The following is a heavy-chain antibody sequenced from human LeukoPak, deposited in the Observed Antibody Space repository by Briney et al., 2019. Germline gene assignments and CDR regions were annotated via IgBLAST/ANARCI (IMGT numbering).Heavy chain of an antibody. V-gene: IGHV3-23*01. J-gene: IGHJ6*02. D-gene: IGHD1-7*01. CDR3: AKGVTGTTGYYYYGMDV. CDR1: GFTFSSYE. CDR2: ISGGGGIT. Sequence: GGSLRLSCAASGFTFSSYEMNWVRQAPGKGLEWVSAISGGGGITYYTDSVKGRFTISRDSSKNTLYLQMNSLRAEDTAVYYCAKGVTGTTGYYYYGMDVWGQGTTVTVSS.